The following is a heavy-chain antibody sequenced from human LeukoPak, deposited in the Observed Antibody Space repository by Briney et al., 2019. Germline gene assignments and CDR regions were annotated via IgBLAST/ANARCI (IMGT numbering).Heavy chain of an antibody. D-gene: IGHD2-2*01. V-gene: IGHV1-69*05. Sequence: SVKVSCKASGGTFSSYAISWVRQAPGQGLEWMGRIIPIFGTANYAQKFQGRVTITTDESTSTAYMELSSLRSDDTAVYYCARVKRGVVPAATGNIDYWGQGTLVTVSS. CDR2: IIPIFGTA. CDR1: GGTFSSYA. J-gene: IGHJ4*02. CDR3: ARVKRGVVPAATGNIDY.